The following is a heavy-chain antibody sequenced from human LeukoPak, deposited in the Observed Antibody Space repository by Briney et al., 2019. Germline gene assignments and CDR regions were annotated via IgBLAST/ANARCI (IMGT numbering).Heavy chain of an antibody. CDR2: ISAYNGNT. D-gene: IGHD6-13*01. CDR1: GYTFTSYG. Sequence: ASVKVSCKASGYTFTSYGISWVRQAPGQGLEWMGWISAYNGNTNYAQKLQGRVTMTTDTSTSTAYMELRSPRSGDTAVYYCARARYPGIAAAEGFDYWGQGTLVTVSS. CDR3: ARARYPGIAAAEGFDY. J-gene: IGHJ4*02. V-gene: IGHV1-18*01.